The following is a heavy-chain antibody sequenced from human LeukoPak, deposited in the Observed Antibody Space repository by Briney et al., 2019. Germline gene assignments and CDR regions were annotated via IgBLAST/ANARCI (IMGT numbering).Heavy chain of an antibody. J-gene: IGHJ4*02. D-gene: IGHD6-19*01. V-gene: IGHV3-53*04. CDR2: IYSGGST. Sequence: SGGSLRLSCAASGFTVSSNYMSWVRQAPGKGLEWVSVIYSGGSTYYADSVKGRFTISRHNSKNTLYLQMNSLRAEDTAVYCCARGTYSSGWQDPFDYWGQGTLVTVSS. CDR1: GFTVSSNY. CDR3: ARGTYSSGWQDPFDY.